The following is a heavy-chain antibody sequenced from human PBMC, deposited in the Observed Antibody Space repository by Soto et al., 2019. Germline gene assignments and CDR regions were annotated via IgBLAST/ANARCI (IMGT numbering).Heavy chain of an antibody. Sequence: SETLSQTCTVSGCTISGYYWSSIRQPPGKGLEWIGYMYNTGSTVYNPSFKSRVTISVDTSKNQFSLKLNSVTAADTAVYYCARDLWGYCGTDCYPLDVWGQGTTVTVS. D-gene: IGHD2-21*02. J-gene: IGHJ6*02. CDR2: MYNTGST. CDR3: ARDLWGYCGTDCYPLDV. V-gene: IGHV4-59*01. CDR1: GCTISGYY.